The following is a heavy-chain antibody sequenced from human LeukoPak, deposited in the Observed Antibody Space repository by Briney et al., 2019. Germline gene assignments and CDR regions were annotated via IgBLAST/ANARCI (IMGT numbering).Heavy chain of an antibody. J-gene: IGHJ4*02. CDR2: ISYDGSNK. Sequence: GGSLRLSCAASGFTFSSYAMHWVRQAPGKGLEWVAVISYDGSNKYYADSVKGRFTISRDNSRNTLFLQMNSLRAEDTAVYYCATDRATQYFDYWGQGTLVSVSS. V-gene: IGHV3-30*04. D-gene: IGHD2-15*01. CDR1: GFTFSSYA. CDR3: ATDRATQYFDY.